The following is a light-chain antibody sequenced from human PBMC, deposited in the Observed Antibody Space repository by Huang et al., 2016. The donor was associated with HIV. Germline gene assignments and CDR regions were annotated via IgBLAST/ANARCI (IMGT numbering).Light chain of an antibody. V-gene: IGKV3-11*01. CDR3: QQRNSWPPIT. Sequence: EIVLTQSPATLSLSPGERATLSCRASQSLVNLAWYQHKPGQAPRLLIYDASNRASGIPARFSGSGSGTDFTLTVNILQPEDSAVYYCQQRNSWPPITFGQGTRLEIK. CDR1: QSLVN. CDR2: DAS. J-gene: IGKJ5*01.